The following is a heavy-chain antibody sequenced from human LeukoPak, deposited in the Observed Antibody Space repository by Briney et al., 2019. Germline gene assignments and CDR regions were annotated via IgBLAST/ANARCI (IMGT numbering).Heavy chain of an antibody. CDR3: AKSPKGRIAAVGSFDY. J-gene: IGHJ4*02. Sequence: GGSLRLSCAASGFTFSSYGMHWVRQAPGKGLEWVAFIRYDGSNKYYADSAKGRFTISRDNSKNTLYLQMNSLRAEDTAVYYCAKSPKGRIAAVGSFDYWGQGTLVTVSS. CDR1: GFTFSSYG. CDR2: IRYDGSNK. V-gene: IGHV3-30*02. D-gene: IGHD6-13*01.